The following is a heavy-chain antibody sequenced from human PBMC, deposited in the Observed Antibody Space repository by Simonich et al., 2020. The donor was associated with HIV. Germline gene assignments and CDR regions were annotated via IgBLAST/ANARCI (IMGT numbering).Heavy chain of an antibody. CDR1: GGSISSSNW. Sequence: QVQLQESGPGLVKPSGTLSLTCAVSGGSISSSNWWSWVRQPPGKGLEWIGEIDHSGNTKYNPALKRRVSSYVDKSKNEFSRKLSSVTAADTAVYFCARDRDWGWDYWGQGTLISVSS. V-gene: IGHV4-4*02. CDR3: ARDRDWGWDY. CDR2: IDHSGNT. J-gene: IGHJ4*02. D-gene: IGHD3-16*01.